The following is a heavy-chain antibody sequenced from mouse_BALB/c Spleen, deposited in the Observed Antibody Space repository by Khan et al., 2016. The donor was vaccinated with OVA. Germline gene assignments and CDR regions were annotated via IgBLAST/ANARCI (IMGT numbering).Heavy chain of an antibody. V-gene: IGHV1S134*01. D-gene: IGHD2-14*01. J-gene: IGHJ2*01. Sequence: EVQLQESGAELGRPGSSVKLSCKTSGNTFTSYGIKWVRQRPGQGLEWIGYIYPGNGYIEYNEKFQGKAILTSDTSSTTAYRQLRSLTTEDSALDFCTTAYYRYYFDYGGQGTTLTVAS. CDR1: GNTFTSYG. CDR3: TTAYYRYYFDY. CDR2: IYPGNGYI.